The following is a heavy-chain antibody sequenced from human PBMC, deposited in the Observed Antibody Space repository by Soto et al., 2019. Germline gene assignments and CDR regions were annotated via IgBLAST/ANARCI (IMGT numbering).Heavy chain of an antibody. V-gene: IGHV2-5*02. CDR3: IQSRCGGDCLQSYASYYYYGMDV. Sequence: QITLKESGPTLVKPTQTLTLTCTFSAFSLSTGGVGVGWIRQPPGKALEWLALIYWDDDKRYSPSLRSRLTITKATSKHQVVLTMTNMDPVDTATYYCIQSRCGGDCLQSYASYYYYGMDVWGQGTTVTVSS. D-gene: IGHD2-21*02. CDR1: AFSLSTGGVG. J-gene: IGHJ6*02. CDR2: IYWDDDK.